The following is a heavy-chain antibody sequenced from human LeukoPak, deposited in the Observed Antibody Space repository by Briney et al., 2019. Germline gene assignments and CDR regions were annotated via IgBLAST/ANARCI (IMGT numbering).Heavy chain of an antibody. CDR1: GGSISSYY. V-gene: IGHV4-4*07. D-gene: IGHD2-15*01. CDR3: ARDCSGGSCYSWFDP. CDR2: IYTSGST. Sequence: SETLSLTCTVSGGSISSYYWSWIRQPAGKGLEWIGRIYTSGSTNYNPSLKSRVTMSVDTSKNQFSLKLSSVTAADTAVYYCARDCSGGSCYSWFDPWGQGTLVTVSS. J-gene: IGHJ5*02.